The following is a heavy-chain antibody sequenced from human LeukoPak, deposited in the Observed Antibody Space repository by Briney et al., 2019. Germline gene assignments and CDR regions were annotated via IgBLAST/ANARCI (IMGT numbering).Heavy chain of an antibody. J-gene: IGHJ4*02. V-gene: IGHV3-74*01. CDR1: GFTFNTYW. CDR2: INTDGSDT. CDR3: AKCEIWFGELSDYYFDY. D-gene: IGHD3-10*01. Sequence: GGSLRLSCAASGFTFNTYWMHWVRQAPGKGLVWVSRINTDGSDTSYADSVRGRFTISRDNSKNTLYLQMNSLRAEDTAVYYCAKCEIWFGELSDYYFDYWGQGTLVTVSS.